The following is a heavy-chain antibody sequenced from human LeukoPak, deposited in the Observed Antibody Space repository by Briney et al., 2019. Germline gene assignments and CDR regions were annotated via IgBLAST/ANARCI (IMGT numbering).Heavy chain of an antibody. CDR1: GYTFTGYY. Sequence: ASVKVSCKTSGYTFTGYYIHWVRQAPGQGLEWMGWINPNSGGTNFAEKFEGRVTMTGDTSISTVYMELSRLRSDDTAVFYCSRGPGGIVVRPGARDNDYWGQGTLVTVSS. J-gene: IGHJ4*02. CDR3: SRGPGGIVVRPGARDNDY. V-gene: IGHV1-2*02. CDR2: INPNSGGT. D-gene: IGHD3-22*01.